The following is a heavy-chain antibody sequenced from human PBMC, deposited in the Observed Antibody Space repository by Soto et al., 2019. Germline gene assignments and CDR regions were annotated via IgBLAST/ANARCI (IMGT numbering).Heavy chain of an antibody. V-gene: IGHV2-70*01. D-gene: IGHD6-13*01. J-gene: IGHJ4*02. CDR3: ARIPDHSSSWPLDY. Sequence: SGPTLVNPTQTLTLTCTFSGFSLSTSGMCVSWIRQPPGKALEWLALIDWDDDKYYSTSLKTRLTISKDTSKNQVVLTMTNMDPVYTPTYYCARIPDHSSSWPLDYWGQGTLVTVSS. CDR1: GFSLSTSGMC. CDR2: IDWDDDK.